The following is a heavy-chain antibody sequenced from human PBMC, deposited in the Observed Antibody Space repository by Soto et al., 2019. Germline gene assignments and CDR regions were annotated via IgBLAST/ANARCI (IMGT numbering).Heavy chain of an antibody. D-gene: IGHD6-6*01. J-gene: IGHJ4*02. V-gene: IGHV3-30*18. CDR3: AKDLGYSSSSPDY. CDR1: GFSFSSYA. CDR2: ILYDGSNN. Sequence: GGALRLSCAASGFSFSSYAMHWVRQAPGKGLEWVAGILYDGSNNYYADSVMGRFTGSRDNSKNTLFLQMNSLRVEDTAVYYCAKDLGYSSSSPDYWGQGTLVTVSS.